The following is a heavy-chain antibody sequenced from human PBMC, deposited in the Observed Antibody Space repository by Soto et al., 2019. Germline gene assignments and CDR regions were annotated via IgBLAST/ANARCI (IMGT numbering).Heavy chain of an antibody. CDR3: ATLLETYYYDSSGYPNWFDP. CDR2: IYYSGST. J-gene: IGHJ5*02. Sequence: QLQLQESGPGLVKPSETLSLTCTVSGGSISSSSYYWGWIRQPPGKGLEWIGSIYYSGSTYYNPSLKSRVTISVDTSKNQFSLKLSSVTAADTAVYYCATLLETYYYDSSGYPNWFDPWGQGTLVTVSS. CDR1: GGSISSSSYY. D-gene: IGHD3-22*01. V-gene: IGHV4-39*01.